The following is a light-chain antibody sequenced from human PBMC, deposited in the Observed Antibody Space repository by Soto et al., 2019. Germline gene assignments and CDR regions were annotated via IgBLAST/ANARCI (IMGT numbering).Light chain of an antibody. V-gene: IGLV1-40*01. CDR1: SSNIGAFYD. CDR3: QSYDSTLSAF. Sequence: QSVLTQPPSVSGAPWQRVTISCAGNSSNIGAFYDVHWYQQIPGTAPKLLIFGNTNRPSGVPDRFSGSKSGTAASLAITGLQAEDEADYYCQSYDSTLSAFFGTGTKLTVL. J-gene: IGLJ1*01. CDR2: GNT.